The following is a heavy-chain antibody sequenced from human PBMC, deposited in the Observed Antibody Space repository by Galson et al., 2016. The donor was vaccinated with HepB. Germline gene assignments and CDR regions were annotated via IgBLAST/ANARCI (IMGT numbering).Heavy chain of an antibody. J-gene: IGHJ4*02. Sequence: SLRLSCAVSGFTFSTYAMHWVRQSPGKGLEWVAVISHDGSNKFYADSVKGRFTISRDSSKNTPFLQMNSLRAEDTAVYYCAKDPYYYGSGASVFDSWGQGTLVTVSS. CDR2: ISHDGSNK. V-gene: IGHV3-30-3*01. D-gene: IGHD3-10*01. CDR3: AKDPYYYGSGASVFDS. CDR1: GFTFSTYA.